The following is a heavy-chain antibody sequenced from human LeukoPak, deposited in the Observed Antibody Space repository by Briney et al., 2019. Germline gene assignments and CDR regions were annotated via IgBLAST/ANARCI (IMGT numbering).Heavy chain of an antibody. V-gene: IGHV3-7*04. J-gene: IGHJ4*02. Sequence: GGSLRLSCAASGFTLSSYWISWVPQAPGKGLEWVANIKEDGSEQYYVDSVRGRFTISRDNTKNSLYLQLNSLRAEDTAVYYCARDRGWLQFDYWGQGTLVTVSS. D-gene: IGHD5-24*01. CDR3: ARDRGWLQFDY. CDR2: IKEDGSEQ. CDR1: GFTLSSYW.